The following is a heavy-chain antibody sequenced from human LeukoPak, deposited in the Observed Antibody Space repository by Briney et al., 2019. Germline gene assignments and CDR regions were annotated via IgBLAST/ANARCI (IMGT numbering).Heavy chain of an antibody. J-gene: IGHJ6*03. CDR3: ARDGIVVVPAAIQDYYYYMDV. V-gene: IGHV4-38-2*02. CDR1: GYSISSGYY. Sequence: PSETLSLTCTVSGYSISSGYYWGWIRQPPGKGLEWIGSIYHSGSTYYNPSLKSRVTISVDTSKNQFSLKLSSVTAADTAVYYCARDGIVVVPAAIQDYYYYMDVWGKGTTVTVSS. D-gene: IGHD2-2*02. CDR2: IYHSGST.